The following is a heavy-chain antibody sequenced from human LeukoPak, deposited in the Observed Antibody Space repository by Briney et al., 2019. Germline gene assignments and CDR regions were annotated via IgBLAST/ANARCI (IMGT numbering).Heavy chain of an antibody. J-gene: IGHJ5*02. CDR2: ISPNSGAT. V-gene: IGHV1-2*02. Sequence: ASVKVSCKASGYTFTDYYMHWVRQAPRQGLEWMGWISPNSGATNSAQKFQGRVTMTRDTSITTAYMELSRLRSEDTAVYYRARVGCTGGSCYGWFDPWGQGTLVTVSS. CDR1: GYTFTDYY. D-gene: IGHD2-15*01. CDR3: ARVGCTGGSCYGWFDP.